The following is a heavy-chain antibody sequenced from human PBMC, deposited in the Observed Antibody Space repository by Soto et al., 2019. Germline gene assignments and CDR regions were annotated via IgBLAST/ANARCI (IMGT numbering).Heavy chain of an antibody. CDR2: SHPGGST. Sequence: QVQLQESGPGLVKPSETLSLTCVVSGDSISTSTWWRWVSQSPGKGLEWTGDSHPGGSTNYNPYLKSRVIISVDKSKNQFSLKTSSLAGAGTAVYYSARALANWLDPWGQGTLVTVSS. CDR1: GDSISTSTW. CDR3: ARALANWLDP. J-gene: IGHJ5*02. V-gene: IGHV4-4*02.